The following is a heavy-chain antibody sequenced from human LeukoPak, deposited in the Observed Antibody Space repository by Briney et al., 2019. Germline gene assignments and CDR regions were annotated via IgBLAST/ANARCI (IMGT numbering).Heavy chain of an antibody. CDR1: GFTFNRYG. D-gene: IGHD3-10*01. J-gene: IGHJ3*02. CDR3: AKDLEYYGSGDPFDM. CDR2: ISFGGNDK. V-gene: IGHV3-33*03. Sequence: GSSLRLSCAASGFTFNRYGMHWVRQAPGKGLEWAAYISFGGNDKYYADSVKGRFTISRDKSNNILFLQMKTLRVEDTAVYYCAKDLEYYGSGDPFDMWGQGAMVTVSS.